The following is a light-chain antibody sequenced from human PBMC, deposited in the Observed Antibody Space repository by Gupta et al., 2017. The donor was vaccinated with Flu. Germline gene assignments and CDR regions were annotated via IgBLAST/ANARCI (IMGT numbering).Light chain of an antibody. CDR3: SSYTSNSALYV. Sequence: ITISCTGTSSDGGYYNNVSWYHQHPGKAPKLLIYEVSNRPSGVSNRFSAAKSGNTASLTISGLQAEDEAEYYCSSYTSNSALYVFGTGTKVTVL. CDR1: SSDGGYYNN. CDR2: EVS. J-gene: IGLJ1*01. V-gene: IGLV2-14*01.